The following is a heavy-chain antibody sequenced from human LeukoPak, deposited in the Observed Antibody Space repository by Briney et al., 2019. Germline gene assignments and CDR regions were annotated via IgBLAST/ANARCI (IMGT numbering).Heavy chain of an antibody. D-gene: IGHD3-16*01. Sequence: ASVKVSCKASGYTFTGYYMHWVRQAPGQGLEWMGWINPNSGGTNYALKFQGRVTMTRDTSISTAYMELSRLRSDDTAVYYCARGGVVGDFDYWGQGTLVTVSS. J-gene: IGHJ4*02. V-gene: IGHV1-2*02. CDR1: GYTFTGYY. CDR2: INPNSGGT. CDR3: ARGGVVGDFDY.